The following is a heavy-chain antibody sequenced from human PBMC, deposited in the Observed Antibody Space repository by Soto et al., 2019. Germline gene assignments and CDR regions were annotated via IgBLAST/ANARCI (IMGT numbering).Heavy chain of an antibody. D-gene: IGHD3-3*01. V-gene: IGHV3-30-3*01. Sequence: QVQLVESGGGVVQPGRSLRLSCAASGFTFSRHTMHWVRQAPGKGLEWVAAISDDGSNTYYADSVKGRFTISRDNSKNTLYLHMNSLSSEDTAVHHCAREVYYDFWSGFTTHPYYFDDWGQGTLVTVSS. CDR1: GFTFSRHT. CDR2: ISDDGSNT. J-gene: IGHJ4*02. CDR3: AREVYYDFWSGFTTHPYYFDD.